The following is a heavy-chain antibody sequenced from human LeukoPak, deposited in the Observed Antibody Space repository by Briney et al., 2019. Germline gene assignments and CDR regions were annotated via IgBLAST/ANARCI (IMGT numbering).Heavy chain of an antibody. Sequence: PGGSLRLSCAASGFTFSRYGMSWVRQAPGKGLEWVSGISDSGAGTDYADSVKGRFTISRDDSKKTLYLQMNSLRAEDTAVYYCARGGGTFDCWGQGTPVTVSS. CDR1: GFTFSRYG. D-gene: IGHD2-15*01. J-gene: IGHJ4*02. V-gene: IGHV3-23*01. CDR3: ARGGGTFDC. CDR2: ISDSGAGT.